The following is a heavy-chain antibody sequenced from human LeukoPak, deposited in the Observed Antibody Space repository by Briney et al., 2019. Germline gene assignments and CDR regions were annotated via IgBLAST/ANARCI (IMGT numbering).Heavy chain of an antibody. V-gene: IGHV3-53*01. D-gene: IGHD1-1*01. CDR2: IYSGGST. CDR1: WFPVSSNY. J-gene: IGHJ6*03. CDR3: ARARTNWNHPYAGDYYYLDV. Sequence: GGSLRLSCSASWFPVSSNYMSWVRPAPGKGLEWVSVIYSGGSTYYAYSVKGRFTISRDNSKNTLYLQMNSLRAEDTAVYYCARARTNWNHPYAGDYYYLDVWGKGTTVTVSS.